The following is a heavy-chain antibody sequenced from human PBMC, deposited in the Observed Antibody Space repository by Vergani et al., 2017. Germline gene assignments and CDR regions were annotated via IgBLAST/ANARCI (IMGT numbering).Heavy chain of an antibody. V-gene: IGHV1-2*02. D-gene: IGHD3-9*01. CDR1: GYYFTDNY. CDR2: ITPQNGGT. CDR3: VRGGTFDWLST. J-gene: IGHJ5*02. Sequence: QLVQSGPEVKKPGTSVKVSCKASGYYFTDNYLHWVRQAPGQGLEWMGRITPQNGGTQYAEKFKGRVTMTRDTSITTAYMELTSLTSDDTAVYYCVRGGTFDWLSTWGQGTLVTVSS.